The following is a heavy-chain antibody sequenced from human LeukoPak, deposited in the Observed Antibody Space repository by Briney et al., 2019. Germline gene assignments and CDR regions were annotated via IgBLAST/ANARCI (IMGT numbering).Heavy chain of an antibody. CDR3: ASYSRPNYGGSGSWDFDY. Sequence: SETLSLTCTVSGGSISSSSYYWGWIRQPPGKGLEWNGRIYYSGSTYYNPSLKSRVTISVDTSKYKCSLKMGSVTAADTAVYYCASYSRPNYGGSGSWDFDYWGQGTLVTVSS. D-gene: IGHD3-10*01. CDR1: GGSISSSSYY. V-gene: IGHV4-39*01. CDR2: IYYSGST. J-gene: IGHJ4*02.